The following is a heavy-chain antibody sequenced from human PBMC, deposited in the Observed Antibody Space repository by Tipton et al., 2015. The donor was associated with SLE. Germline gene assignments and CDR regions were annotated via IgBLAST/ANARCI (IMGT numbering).Heavy chain of an antibody. CDR2: IYHSGST. J-gene: IGHJ4*02. V-gene: IGHV4-59*04. CDR1: GGSISSYY. D-gene: IGHD1-26*01. Sequence: TLSLTCTVSGGSISSYYWSWIRQPPGKGLEWIGSIYHSGSTYYNPSLKSRVTISVDTSRNQFSLKLSSVTAADTAVYYCARVRKWELLWYYFDFWGQGTLVTVSS. CDR3: ARVRKWELLWYYFDF.